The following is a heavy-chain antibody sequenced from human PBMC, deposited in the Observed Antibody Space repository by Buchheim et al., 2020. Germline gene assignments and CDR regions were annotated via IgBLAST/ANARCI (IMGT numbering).Heavy chain of an antibody. J-gene: IGHJ6*02. V-gene: IGHV3-30*14. CDR3: ARDLFLGGSMDA. Sequence: QVQLVESGGSVVQPGASLRLSCAASGFTFSTYALHWVRQAPGKGLEWVAVISHDGSGKHYTDSVEGRFSISRDNSRETVYLQMNSLRPEDTAVYYCARDLFLGGSMDAYGQGTT. CDR1: GFTFSTYA. CDR2: ISHDGSGK. D-gene: IGHD3-10*01.